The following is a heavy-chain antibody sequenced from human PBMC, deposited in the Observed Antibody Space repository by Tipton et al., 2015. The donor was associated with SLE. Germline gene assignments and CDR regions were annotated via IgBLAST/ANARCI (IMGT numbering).Heavy chain of an antibody. CDR2: IRYDGSVE. Sequence: SLRLSCAASGFTFSNYWMHWVRQAPGRGLEWVAFIRYDGSVEDYADSVKGRFTISRDNSKNTLYLQMNNLRDEDTAAYHCAKVGSGWYGVDYWGQRIMVTVSS. J-gene: IGHJ4*02. D-gene: IGHD6-19*01. CDR3: AKVGSGWYGVDY. CDR1: GFTFSNYW. V-gene: IGHV3-30*02.